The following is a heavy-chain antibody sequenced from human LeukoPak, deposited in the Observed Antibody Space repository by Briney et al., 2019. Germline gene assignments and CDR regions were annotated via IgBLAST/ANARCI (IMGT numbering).Heavy chain of an antibody. CDR3: ARGRYSSSWYYFGY. V-gene: IGHV4-34*01. D-gene: IGHD6-13*01. Sequence: SETLSLTCAVYGGSFSGYYWSWIRQPPGKGLEWIGEINHSGSTNYNPSLKSRVTISVDTSKNQFSLKLSSVTAADTAVYYCARGRYSSSWYYFGYWGQGTLVTVSS. CDR1: GGSFSGYY. CDR2: INHSGST. J-gene: IGHJ4*02.